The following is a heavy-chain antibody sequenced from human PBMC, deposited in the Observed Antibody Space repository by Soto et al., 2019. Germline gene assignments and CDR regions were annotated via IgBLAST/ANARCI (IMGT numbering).Heavy chain of an antibody. V-gene: IGHV1-8*01. Sequence: AASVQVSCKASGYTFTSYDFNWVRQAAGQGLEWMGWMNPNSGNTGYAQKFQGRVTMTRNTSISTAYMELSSLRSEDTAVYYCERGRRVPAAKTTFDPWGQGTLVTVYS. CDR1: GYTFTSYD. CDR3: ERGRRVPAAKTTFDP. J-gene: IGHJ5*02. CDR2: MNPNSGNT. D-gene: IGHD2-2*01.